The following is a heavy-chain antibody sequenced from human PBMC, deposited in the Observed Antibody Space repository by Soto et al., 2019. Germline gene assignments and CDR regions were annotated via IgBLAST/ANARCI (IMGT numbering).Heavy chain of an antibody. D-gene: IGHD6-19*01. CDR3: ARHSSEWPVPFDY. V-gene: IGHV5-10-1*01. CDR1: GYSFTSYW. CDR2: IDPSDSYT. J-gene: IGHJ4*02. Sequence: GESLKISCKGSGYSFTSYWISWVRQMPGKGLEWMGRIDPSDSYTNYSPSFQGHVTISADKSISTACLQWSSLKASDTAMYYCARHSSEWPVPFDYWGQGTMVTVSS.